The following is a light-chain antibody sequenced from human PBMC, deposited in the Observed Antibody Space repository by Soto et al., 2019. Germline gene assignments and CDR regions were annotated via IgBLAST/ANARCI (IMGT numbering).Light chain of an antibody. J-gene: IGLJ1*01. CDR1: SSGIRDYNY. CDR2: EVS. CDR3: SSKGPDF. V-gene: IGLV2-14*01. Sequence: QSALTQPASGSGSPGQSITISFTGTSSGIRDYNYVSWYQQLPGNAPKLIMYEVSNRPSGISNRFSGSKSGNTASLTISGLQAEDEADYYCSSKGPDFFGTGTKVTV.